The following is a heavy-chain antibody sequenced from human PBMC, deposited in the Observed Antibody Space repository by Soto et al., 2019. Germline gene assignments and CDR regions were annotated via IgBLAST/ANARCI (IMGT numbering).Heavy chain of an antibody. J-gene: IGHJ6*02. D-gene: IGHD1-7*01. CDR3: ARDHPHWTGTTGHYYYYGMDV. CDR1: GYTFTSYG. Sequence: QVQLVQSGAEVKKPGASVKVSCKASGYTFTSYGISWVRQAPGQGLEWMGWISAYNGNTNYAQKLQGRVTMTTDTSTSTAYIELRSLRADDTAVYYCARDHPHWTGTTGHYYYYGMDVWGQGTTVTVSS. V-gene: IGHV1-18*01. CDR2: ISAYNGNT.